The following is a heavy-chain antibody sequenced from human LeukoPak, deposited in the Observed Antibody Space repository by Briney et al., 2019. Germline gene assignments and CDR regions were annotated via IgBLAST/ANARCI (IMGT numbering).Heavy chain of an antibody. CDR1: GFTFSSYE. D-gene: IGHD6-19*01. CDR3: AREIVSAVAGNFDY. V-gene: IGHV3-48*03. Sequence: GGSLRLSCAASGFTFSSYEMNWVRQAPGKGLEWVSYISRNGSTRTYADSVKGRFTISRDNAQNSLYLEMNSLRAEDTAVYYCAREIVSAVAGNFDYWGQGTLVTVSS. J-gene: IGHJ4*02. CDR2: ISRNGSTR.